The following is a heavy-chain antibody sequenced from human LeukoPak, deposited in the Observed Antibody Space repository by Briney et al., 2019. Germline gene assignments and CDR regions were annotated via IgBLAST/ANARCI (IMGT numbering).Heavy chain of an antibody. Sequence: ASVTVSFTASGYTFTGYYMHWVRQAPGQGLEWMGWINPNSGGTNYAQKFQGRVTMTRDTSISTAYMELSRLRSDDTAVYYCASGNSRYYYYGIDVWGQGTTVTVS. CDR3: ASGNSRYYYYGIDV. CDR1: GYTFTGYY. J-gene: IGHJ6*02. D-gene: IGHD6-13*01. CDR2: INPNSGGT. V-gene: IGHV1-2*02.